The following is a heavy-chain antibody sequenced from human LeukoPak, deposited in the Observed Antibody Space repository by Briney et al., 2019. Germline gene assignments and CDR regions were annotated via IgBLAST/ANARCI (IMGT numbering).Heavy chain of an antibody. J-gene: IGHJ3*02. D-gene: IGHD3-22*01. CDR3: ARAKFCDSSGHDAFDI. CDR1: GYTFTGYY. CDR2: INPNSGDT. V-gene: IGHV1-2*02. Sequence: ASVKVSCKASGYTFTGYYIHWVRQAPGQGLEWMGWINPNSGDTNYAQKFQGRVAMTRDTSISTAYMELSRLRSDDTAVYYCARAKFCDSSGHDAFDIWGQGTMVTVSS.